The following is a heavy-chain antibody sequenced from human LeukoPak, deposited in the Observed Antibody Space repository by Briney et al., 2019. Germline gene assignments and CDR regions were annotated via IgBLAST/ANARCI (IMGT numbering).Heavy chain of an antibody. CDR2: ISYDGSNK. Sequence: GGSLRLFCAASGFTFSSYGMHWVRQAPGKGLEWVAVISYDGSNKYYADSVKGRFTISRDNSKNTLYLQMNSLGAEDTAVYYCAKVDSSSWYGRYYFDYWGQGTLVTVSS. J-gene: IGHJ4*02. CDR3: AKVDSSSWYGRYYFDY. V-gene: IGHV3-30*18. D-gene: IGHD6-13*01. CDR1: GFTFSSYG.